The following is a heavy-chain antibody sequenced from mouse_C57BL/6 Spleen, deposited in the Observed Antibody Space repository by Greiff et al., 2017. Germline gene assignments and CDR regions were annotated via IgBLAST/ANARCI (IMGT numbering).Heavy chain of an antibody. CDR3: TTYYDGYYGYFDV. CDR1: GFNIKDDY. D-gene: IGHD2-3*01. J-gene: IGHJ1*03. CDR2: IDPENGDT. V-gene: IGHV14-4*01. Sequence: VQLQQSGAELVRPGASVKLSCTASGFNIKDDYMHWVKQRPEQGLEWIGWIDPENGDTEYASKFQGKATITADTSANTAYLQLSSLTSEDTAVYYCTTYYDGYYGYFDVWGTGTTVTVSS.